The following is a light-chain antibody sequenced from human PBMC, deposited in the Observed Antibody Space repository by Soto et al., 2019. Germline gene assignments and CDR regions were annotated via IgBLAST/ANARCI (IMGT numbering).Light chain of an antibody. CDR1: SSDVGRYNY. J-gene: IGLJ1*01. V-gene: IGLV2-14*01. CDR3: STFGGTGV. Sequence: QSALTQPDSVSGSPGQSIAISCTGTSSDVGRYNYVSWYQQHPGKAPKLMIYEVTNRPSGVSNRFSGSKSGNTASLTITGLQADDEADYYCSTFGGTGVFGTGTKLT. CDR2: EVT.